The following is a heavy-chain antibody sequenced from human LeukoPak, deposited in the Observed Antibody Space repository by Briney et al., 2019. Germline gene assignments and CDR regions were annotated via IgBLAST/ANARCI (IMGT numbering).Heavy chain of an antibody. J-gene: IGHJ2*01. CDR1: GXIFSRYS. V-gene: IGHV3-48*02. Sequence: GRSLRLSCAASGXIFSRYSMNWVRQAPGKGLEWVSYIRSSDGAMNYADSVKGRFTISRDNAKNSLYLQMNSLRDEDTAVYYCARDQNWSFDLWGRGTLVTVSS. CDR2: IRSSDGAM. CDR3: ARDQNWSFDL.